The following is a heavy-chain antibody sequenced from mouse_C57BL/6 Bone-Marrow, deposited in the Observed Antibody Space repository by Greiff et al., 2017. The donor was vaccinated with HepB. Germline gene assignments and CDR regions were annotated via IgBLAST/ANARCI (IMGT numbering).Heavy chain of an antibody. CDR2: INPSTGGT. CDR1: GYSFTGYY. D-gene: IGHD1-1*01. V-gene: IGHV1-42*01. CDR3: ARYYYGSSYPYYYAMDY. Sequence: VQLKESGPELVKPGASVKISCKASGYSFTGYYMNWVKQSPEKSLEWIGEINPSTGGTTYNQKFKAKATLTVDKSSSTAYMQLKSLTSEDSAVYYYARYYYGSSYPYYYAMDYWGQGTSVTVSS. J-gene: IGHJ4*01.